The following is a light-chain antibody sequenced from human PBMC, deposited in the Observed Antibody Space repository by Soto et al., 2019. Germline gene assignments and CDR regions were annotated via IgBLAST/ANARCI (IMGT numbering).Light chain of an antibody. V-gene: IGLV1-40*01. CDR3: QSYDSSLSGSYV. CDR1: SSKIGAGYD. J-gene: IGLJ1*01. Sequence: QSVLTQPPSVSGSPGQRVTISCTGSSSKIGAGYDVHWYQQLPGTAPKLLIYGNSNRPSGVPDRFSGPKSGTTASLAITGLQAEDEADYYGQSYDSSLSGSYVFGTGTKVTVL. CDR2: GNS.